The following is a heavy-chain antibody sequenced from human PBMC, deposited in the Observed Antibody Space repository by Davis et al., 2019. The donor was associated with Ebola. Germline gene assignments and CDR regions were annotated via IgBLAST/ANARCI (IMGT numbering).Heavy chain of an antibody. V-gene: IGHV4-34*01. Sequence: SETLSLTCAVQGGSFSGYYWTWIRQSPQKGLEWIGEINHSGYPNYDPSLKSRATISIDTSKNQFSLNLTSVTAADTAVYYCARHAPMGLVVVTPFSRMDVWGQGTTVTVSS. D-gene: IGHD2-15*01. CDR1: GGSFSGYY. J-gene: IGHJ6*02. CDR2: INHSGYP. CDR3: ARHAPMGLVVVTPFSRMDV.